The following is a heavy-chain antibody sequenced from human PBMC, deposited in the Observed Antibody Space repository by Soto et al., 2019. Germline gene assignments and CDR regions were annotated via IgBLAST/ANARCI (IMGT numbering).Heavy chain of an antibody. CDR3: ARDEPIVVVAANKSSGAFDI. D-gene: IGHD2-15*01. Sequence: SETLSLTCAVYGWSFSGYYWSWICQPPGKGLEWIGEINHSGSTNYNPSLKSRVTISVDTSKNQFSLKLSSVTAADTAVYYCARDEPIVVVAANKSSGAFDIWGQGTMVTVSS. CDR2: INHSGST. V-gene: IGHV4-34*01. CDR1: GWSFSGYY. J-gene: IGHJ3*02.